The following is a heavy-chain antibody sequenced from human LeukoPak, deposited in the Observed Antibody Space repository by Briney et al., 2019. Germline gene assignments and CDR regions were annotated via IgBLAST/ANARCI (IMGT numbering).Heavy chain of an antibody. CDR2: IDHSGNP. D-gene: IGHD4-17*01. CDR3: ARKGPLRDSIPFMDV. V-gene: IGHV4-34*01. CDR1: GGSFSGFF. J-gene: IGHJ6*03. Sequence: SETLSLTCAVYGGSFSGFFWSWIRQPPGKGLEWIGEIDHSGNPNYNPSLRSRVTISVDTSKNQFSLKVNPLTAADTAVYYCARKGPLRDSIPFMDVWGEGTTVTVSS.